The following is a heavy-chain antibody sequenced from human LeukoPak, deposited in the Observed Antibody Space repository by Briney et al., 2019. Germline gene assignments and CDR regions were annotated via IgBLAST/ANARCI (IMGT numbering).Heavy chain of an antibody. Sequence: ASVKVSCMASGYTFTSYDINWVRQATGQGLAWMGWMNPNSGNTGYAQKLQGRVTMPRNTSISTAYMELSSLRSEDTAVYYCASSSTSKSRGVFDYWGQGTLVTVSS. CDR3: ASSSTSKSRGVFDY. J-gene: IGHJ4*02. CDR2: MNPNSGNT. V-gene: IGHV1-8*01. D-gene: IGHD2-2*01. CDR1: GYTFTSYD.